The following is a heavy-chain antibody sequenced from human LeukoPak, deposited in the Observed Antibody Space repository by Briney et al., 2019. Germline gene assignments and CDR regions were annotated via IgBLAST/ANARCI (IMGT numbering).Heavy chain of an antibody. CDR3: AGGYYYGSGSYSYMDV. J-gene: IGHJ6*03. V-gene: IGHV4-4*07. Sequence: SETLSLTCTVSGGSVSSYYWSWIRQPAGKGLEWIGRIHTSGSTNYNPSLKSRVTMSVDTSKNQFSLKLSSVTAADTAVYYCAGGYYYGSGSYSYMDVWGKGTTVTISS. CDR2: IHTSGST. D-gene: IGHD3-10*01. CDR1: GGSVSSYY.